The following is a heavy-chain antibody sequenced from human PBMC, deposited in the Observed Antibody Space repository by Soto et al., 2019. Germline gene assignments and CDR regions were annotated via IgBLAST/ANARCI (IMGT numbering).Heavy chain of an antibody. CDR3: ARDRYYGSGSYNYFDF. D-gene: IGHD3-10*01. Sequence: VASVKVSCKASGYTFTKYAMHWVRQAPGQRFEWMGWINAGNGNTKYSQKFQGRVTISRDTSASTAYMELSSLRSEDTAVYYCARDRYYGSGSYNYFDFWGQGTLVTVSS. CDR2: INAGNGNT. J-gene: IGHJ4*02. V-gene: IGHV1-3*01. CDR1: GYTFTKYA.